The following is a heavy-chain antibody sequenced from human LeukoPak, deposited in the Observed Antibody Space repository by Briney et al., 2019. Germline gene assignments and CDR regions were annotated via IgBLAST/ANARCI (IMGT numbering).Heavy chain of an antibody. CDR1: GGSISSYY. V-gene: IGHV4-39*01. Sequence: SETLSLTCTVSGGSISSYYWGWIRQPPGKGLEWIGSIYYSGSTYYNPSLKSRVTISVDTSKNQFSLKLSSVTAADTAVYYCARPAPFYYYYMDVWGKGTTVTVSS. CDR3: ARPAPFYYYYMDV. CDR2: IYYSGST. J-gene: IGHJ6*03.